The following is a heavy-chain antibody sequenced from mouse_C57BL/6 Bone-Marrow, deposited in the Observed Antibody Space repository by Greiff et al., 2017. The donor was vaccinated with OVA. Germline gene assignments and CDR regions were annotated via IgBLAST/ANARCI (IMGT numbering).Heavy chain of an antibody. CDR3: ARDEDYGSSYGWFAY. V-gene: IGHV7-1*01. CDR2: RRNKANDYTT. J-gene: IGHJ3*01. Sequence: EVKVVESGGGLVQSGRSLRLSCATSGFTFSDFYMEWVRQAPGKGLAWIAARRNKANDYTTEYSASVKGRFIVSRDTSQSILYLQMNALRAEDTAIYYCARDEDYGSSYGWFAYWGQGTLVTVSA. D-gene: IGHD1-1*01. CDR1: GFTFSDFY.